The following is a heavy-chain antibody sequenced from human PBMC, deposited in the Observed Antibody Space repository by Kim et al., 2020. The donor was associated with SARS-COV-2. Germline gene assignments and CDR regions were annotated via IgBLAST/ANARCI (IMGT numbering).Heavy chain of an antibody. CDR3: ATYDILTGYNDY. D-gene: IGHD3-9*01. CDR1: GFTFSSYA. CDR2: ISGSGGST. V-gene: IGHV3-23*01. J-gene: IGHJ4*02. Sequence: GGSLRLSCAASGFTFSSYAMSWVRQAPGKGLEWVSAISGSGGSTYYADSVKGRFTISRDNSKNTLYLQMNSLRAEDTAVYYCATYDILTGYNDYWGQGTLVTVSS.